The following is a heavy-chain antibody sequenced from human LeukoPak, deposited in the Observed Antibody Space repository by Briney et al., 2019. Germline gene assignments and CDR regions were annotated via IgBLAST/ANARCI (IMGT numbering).Heavy chain of an antibody. CDR3: ARENSNSWYLDY. V-gene: IGHV4-61*01. J-gene: IGHJ4*02. D-gene: IGHD6-13*01. CDR1: GGSVSSGRYY. CDR2: FYYSGST. Sequence: PSETLSLTCTVSGGSVSSGRYYWSWIRQPPGKGLEWIGYFYYSGSTNYNPSLKSRVTISVDTSKNQFSLKLSSVTAADTAVYYCARENSNSWYLDYWGQGTLVTVSS.